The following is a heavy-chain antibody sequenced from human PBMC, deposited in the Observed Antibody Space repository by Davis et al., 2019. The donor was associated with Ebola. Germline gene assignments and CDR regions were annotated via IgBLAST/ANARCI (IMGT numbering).Heavy chain of an antibody. CDR3: ATFTPHCTGGVCYFSFYYGMDV. CDR1: GYTFTSYG. J-gene: IGHJ6*02. D-gene: IGHD2-8*02. V-gene: IGHV1-18*01. Sequence: ASVKVSCKASGYTFTSYGISWVRQAPGQGLEWMGWISAYNGNTNYAQKLQGRVTMTEDTSTDTAYMELSSLRSEDTAVYYCATFTPHCTGGVCYFSFYYGMDVWGQGTTVTVSS. CDR2: ISAYNGNT.